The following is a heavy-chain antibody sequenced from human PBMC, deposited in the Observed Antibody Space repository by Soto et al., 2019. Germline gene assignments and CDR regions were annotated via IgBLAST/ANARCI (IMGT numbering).Heavy chain of an antibody. D-gene: IGHD1-26*01. CDR1: GFSLSKARMG. J-gene: IGHJ4*02. V-gene: IGHV2-26*01. Sequence: QVTLKESGPVLVKPTETLTLTCTVSGFSLSKARMGVSWIRQPPGKALEWLAHIFWNDERSYNTSLKSRLTTPRDPSXXQVVLTMTNVDPVDTGTYFCARALREGLPIYYFDSWGQGTLVTVSS. CDR2: IFWNDER. CDR3: ARALREGLPIYYFDS.